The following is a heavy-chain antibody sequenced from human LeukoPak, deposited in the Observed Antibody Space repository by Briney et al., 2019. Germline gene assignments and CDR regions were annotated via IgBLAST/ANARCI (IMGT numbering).Heavy chain of an antibody. D-gene: IGHD4-23*01. CDR1: GFTFSSYS. J-gene: IGHJ4*02. CDR3: ASYGGLDDFDY. V-gene: IGHV3-21*01. CDR2: ISSSSSYI. Sequence: PGGSLRLSCATSGFTFSSYSMNWVRQPPGKGLEWVSSISSSSSYIYYADSVKGRFTISRDNAKNSLYLQMNSLRAEDTAVYYCASYGGLDDFDYWGQGTLVTVSS.